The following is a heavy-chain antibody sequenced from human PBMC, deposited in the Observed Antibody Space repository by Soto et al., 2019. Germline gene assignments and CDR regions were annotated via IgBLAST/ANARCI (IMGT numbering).Heavy chain of an antibody. CDR2: LLPFFGTA. Sequence: QVQLVQSGAEVKKPGSSVKVSCKASGGSFSREAINWVRQAPGQGPEWMGGLLPFFGTADYAQKFQGRVTITADVSTTTAYTELSSLTFDGTAVYYCVRGHEFGVNSEAFDVWGQGTMVTVSS. CDR1: GGSFSREA. CDR3: VRGHEFGVNSEAFDV. D-gene: IGHD2-8*01. J-gene: IGHJ3*01. V-gene: IGHV1-69*12.